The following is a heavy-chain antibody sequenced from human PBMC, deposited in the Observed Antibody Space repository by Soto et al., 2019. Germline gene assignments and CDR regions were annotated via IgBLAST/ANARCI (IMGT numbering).Heavy chain of an antibody. D-gene: IGHD6-13*01. V-gene: IGHV1-69*01. Sequence: QVQLVQSGAEVKKPGSSVKVSCKASGGTFSSYAISWVRQAPGQGLEWMGGIIPIFGTANYAQKFQGRVTITADESTRTVYMELSSLRADDMAVNYWAREGSVSSSWAGKFYCMDGCGQGSTVPVS. CDR3: AREGSVSSSWAGKFYCMDG. CDR2: IIPIFGTA. CDR1: GGTFSSYA. J-gene: IGHJ6*02.